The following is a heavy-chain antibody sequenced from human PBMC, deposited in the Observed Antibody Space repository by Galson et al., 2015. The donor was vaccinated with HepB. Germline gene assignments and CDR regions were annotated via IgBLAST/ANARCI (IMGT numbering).Heavy chain of an antibody. CDR1: GFIFSTYG. J-gene: IGHJ4*02. CDR2: IWSDGDNK. CDR3: ARDSSGYYYGDGAFDY. V-gene: IGHV3-33*01. Sequence: SLRLSCAASGFIFSTYGMHWVRRAPGKGLEWVAVIWSDGDNKHYADSMKGRFTISRDNSKNTLYLQMNSLRAEDTAVYYCARDSSGYYYGDGAFDYWGQGTLVTVSS. D-gene: IGHD3-22*01.